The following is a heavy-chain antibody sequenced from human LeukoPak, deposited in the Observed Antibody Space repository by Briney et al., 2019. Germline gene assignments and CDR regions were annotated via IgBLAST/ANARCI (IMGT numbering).Heavy chain of an antibody. D-gene: IGHD3-22*01. CDR3: AKPPYYYDSSGYLDY. J-gene: IGHJ4*02. V-gene: IGHV3-30*18. CDR1: GFTFSSYG. Sequence: PGGSLRLSCAASGFTFSSYGMPWVRQAPGKGLEWVAVISYDGSNKYYADSVKGRFTISRDNSKNTLYLQMNSLRAEDTAVYYCAKPPYYYDSSGYLDYWGQGTLVTVSS. CDR2: ISYDGSNK.